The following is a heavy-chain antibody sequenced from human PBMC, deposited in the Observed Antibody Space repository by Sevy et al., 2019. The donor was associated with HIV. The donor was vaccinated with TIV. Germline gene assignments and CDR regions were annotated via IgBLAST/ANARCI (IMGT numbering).Heavy chain of an antibody. J-gene: IGHJ4*02. CDR3: ARALGLRGYSYGSFDY. V-gene: IGHV1-2*02. D-gene: IGHD5-18*01. CDR2: INPNSGGT. CDR1: GYTFTGQY. Sequence: ASVKVSCKASGYTFTGQYIHWVRQAPGQGLEWMGWINPNSGGTNYRQDFQGSVTLTRETSITTAYMELRGLKSDDTAIYYCARALGLRGYSYGSFDYWGQGTLVTVSS.